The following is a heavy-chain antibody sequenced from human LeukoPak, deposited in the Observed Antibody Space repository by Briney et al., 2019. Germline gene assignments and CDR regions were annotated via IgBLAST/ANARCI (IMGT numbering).Heavy chain of an antibody. CDR3: ARAAIGDYYDSSDSSAAD. D-gene: IGHD3-22*01. CDR1: GGSISSGGYY. Sequence: PSETLSLTCTVSGGSISSGGYYWSWIRQHPGKGLEWIGYIYYSGSTYYNPSLKSRVTISVDTSKNQFSLKLSSVPAADTAVYYCARAAIGDYYDSSDSSAADWGQGTLVTVSS. V-gene: IGHV4-31*03. CDR2: IYYSGST. J-gene: IGHJ4*02.